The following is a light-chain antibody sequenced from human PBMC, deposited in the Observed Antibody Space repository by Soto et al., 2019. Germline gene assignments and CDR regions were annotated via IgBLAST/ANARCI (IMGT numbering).Light chain of an antibody. CDR3: QQYGSSFT. Sequence: IVLTQSPGTLSLSPGERATLSCRASQSVTNNYLAWYRQKPGQAPRLLIYAASSRAAGTPDRFSGSGSGTDFTLTISRLEPEDFAVYYCQQYGSSFTFGPGTKVDIK. J-gene: IGKJ3*01. CDR1: QSVTNNY. CDR2: AAS. V-gene: IGKV3-20*01.